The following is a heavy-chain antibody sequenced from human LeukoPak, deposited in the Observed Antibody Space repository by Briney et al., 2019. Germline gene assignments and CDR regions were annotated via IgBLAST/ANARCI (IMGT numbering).Heavy chain of an antibody. D-gene: IGHD3-22*01. CDR1: GFTFSSYS. J-gene: IGHJ4*02. V-gene: IGHV3-21*01. Sequence: PGGSLRLSCAASGFTFSSYSMNWVRQAPGKGLEWVSSISSSSSYIYYADSVKGRFTISRDNAKNSLYLQMNSLRAEDTAVYYCARETNPNYYYSSGYLPTFDYWGQGTLVPVSS. CDR2: ISSSSSYI. CDR3: ARETNPNYYYSSGYLPTFDY.